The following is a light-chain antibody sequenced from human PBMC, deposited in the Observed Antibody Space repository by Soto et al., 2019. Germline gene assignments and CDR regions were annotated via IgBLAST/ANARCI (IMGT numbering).Light chain of an antibody. V-gene: IGLV1-40*01. CDR3: QSYDSSLTTFV. CDR2: GDN. CDR1: GPNIGAEYD. J-gene: IGLJ1*01. Sequence: QSALTQPPSVSGAPGQRVAISCTGSGPNIGAEYDVHWYQQLPGTAPKRLIYGDNNRPSGVPDRFSGSKSGTSASLAITGLQPEDEADYYCQSYDSSLTTFVFGTGTKVT.